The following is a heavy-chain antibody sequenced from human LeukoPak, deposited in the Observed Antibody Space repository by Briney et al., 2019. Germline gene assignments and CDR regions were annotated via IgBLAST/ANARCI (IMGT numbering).Heavy chain of an antibody. CDR3: VSTLRFLPYRRFDY. J-gene: IGHJ4*02. D-gene: IGHD3-3*01. V-gene: IGHV4-39*01. Sequence: SETLSLTCAVSGNSVRSSSFYWGWIRQPPGKGLEWIGSIYFSGSAYYNPSLKSRVTISGDASRNQFSLRLSSVTAADTAVYYCVSTLRFLPYRRFDYWGQGTLVTVS. CDR2: IYFSGSA. CDR1: GNSVRSSSFY.